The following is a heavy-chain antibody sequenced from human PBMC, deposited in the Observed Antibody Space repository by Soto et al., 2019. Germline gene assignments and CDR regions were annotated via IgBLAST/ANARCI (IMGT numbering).Heavy chain of an antibody. CDR1: GGSFSGYY. CDR2: INHSGRT. V-gene: IGHV4-34*01. D-gene: IGHD2-15*01. J-gene: IGHJ4*02. Sequence: QVQLQQWGAGLLKPSETLSLTCAVYGGSFSGYYWSWIRQSPGKGLEWIGEINHSGRTNYNPSLKSRVTISVDMSRNQSSLRRSSVTAADTAVYYCARPRCSRAGCYSNFANWGQGTLGPVSP. CDR3: ARPRCSRAGCYSNFAN.